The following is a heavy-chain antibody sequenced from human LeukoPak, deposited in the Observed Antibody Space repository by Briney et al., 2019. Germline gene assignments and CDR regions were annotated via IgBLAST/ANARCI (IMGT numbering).Heavy chain of an antibody. CDR1: GYSFTSYW. D-gene: IGHD6-13*01. Sequence: GGSLHISCKGSGYSFTSYWIGWVRQMPGKGLEWMGIIYPGDSATRYSPSFQGQVTISADKSISTAYLQWSSLKASDTAMYYCARPLAAAGTADAAFDIWGQGTMVTVSS. CDR2: IYPGDSAT. J-gene: IGHJ3*02. V-gene: IGHV5-51*01. CDR3: ARPLAAAGTADAAFDI.